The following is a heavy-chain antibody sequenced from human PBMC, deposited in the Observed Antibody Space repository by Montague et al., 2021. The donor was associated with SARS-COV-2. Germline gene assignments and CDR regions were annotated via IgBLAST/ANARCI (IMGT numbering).Heavy chain of an antibody. CDR2: MHSTGST. D-gene: IGHD6-13*01. J-gene: IGHJ4*02. V-gene: IGHV4-59*01. Sequence: SETLSLTCSVSGGSINNYFWGWIRQSPGKGLEWVGYMHSTGSTAYNPSLKRRVIISVDTSKTQISLKLSSVSAADTAVYYCVRVGVSNWYSFFDYWGQGTLVTVSS. CDR1: GGSINNYF. CDR3: VRVGVSNWYSFFDY.